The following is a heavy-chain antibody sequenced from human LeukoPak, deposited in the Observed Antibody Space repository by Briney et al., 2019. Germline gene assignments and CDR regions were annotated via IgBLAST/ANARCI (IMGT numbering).Heavy chain of an antibody. CDR3: ARGRGSYPNYFDF. V-gene: IGHV3-21*01. J-gene: IGHJ4*02. Sequence: GGSLRLSCAASGFTFSSYTMNWVRQAPGKGLEWVSSISSSSSYIYCADSVKGRFTISRDNAKNSLYLQMNSLRAEDTAVYYCARGRGSYPNYFDFWGQGTLVTVSS. CDR2: ISSSSSYI. CDR1: GFTFSSYT. D-gene: IGHD3-16*01.